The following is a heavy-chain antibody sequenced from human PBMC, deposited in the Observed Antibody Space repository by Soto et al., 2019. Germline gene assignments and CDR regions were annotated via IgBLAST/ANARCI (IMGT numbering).Heavy chain of an antibody. CDR1: GGTFSSYA. V-gene: IGHV1-69*01. CDR3: ARDRTGPDSFYYYGMDV. J-gene: IGHJ6*01. Sequence: QVQLVQSGAEVKKPGSSVKVSCKASGGTFSSYAIIWVRQAPGQGLEWMGGIIPICGTANYAQKVQGRDTITADESTSTAYMELSSLRSEDTAVYYCARDRTGPDSFYYYGMDVWGQGTTVTVSS. CDR2: IIPICGTA.